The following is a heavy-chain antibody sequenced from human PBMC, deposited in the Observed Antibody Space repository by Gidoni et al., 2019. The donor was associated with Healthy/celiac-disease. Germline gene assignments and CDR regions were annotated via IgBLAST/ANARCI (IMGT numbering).Heavy chain of an antibody. CDR1: GGSISSSSYY. CDR3: ARHIMVQGVFLNWFDP. V-gene: IGHV4-39*01. CDR2: IYYSGST. J-gene: IGHJ5*02. Sequence: QLQLQESGPGLVKPSEPLSLTCTVSGGSISSSSYYWGWIRQPPGKGLEWIGSIYYSGSTYYNPSLKSRVTISVDTSKNQFSLKLSSVTAADTAVYYCARHIMVQGVFLNWFDPWGQGTLVTVSS. D-gene: IGHD3-10*01.